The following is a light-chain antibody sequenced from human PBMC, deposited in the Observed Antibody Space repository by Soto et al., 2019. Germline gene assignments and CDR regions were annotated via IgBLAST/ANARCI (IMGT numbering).Light chain of an antibody. V-gene: IGKV3-15*01. CDR1: QSVSSN. J-gene: IGKJ5*01. Sequence: EIVMTQSPPTLSFCPLEIATLSCRASQSVSSNLAWYQQKPGQAPRLLIYGASTRATGIPARFSGSGSGTEFTLTISSLQSEDFAVYYCQQYNNWPITFGQGTRLEIK. CDR2: GAS. CDR3: QQYNNWPIT.